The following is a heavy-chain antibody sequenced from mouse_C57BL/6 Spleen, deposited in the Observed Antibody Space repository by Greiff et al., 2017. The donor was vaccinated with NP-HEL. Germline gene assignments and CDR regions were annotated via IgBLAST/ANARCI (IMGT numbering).Heavy chain of an antibody. D-gene: IGHD1-1*01. CDR3: AGGYYGSSSYYYAMDY. J-gene: IGHJ4*01. CDR2: IDPSDSYT. V-gene: IGHV1-69*01. Sequence: QVQLQQSGAELVMPGASVKLSCKASGYTFTSYWMHWVKQRPGQGLEWIGEIDPSDSYTNYNQKFKGKSTLTVAKSSSTAYMQLSSLTSEDSAVYYCAGGYYGSSSYYYAMDYWGQGTSVTVSS. CDR1: GYTFTSYW.